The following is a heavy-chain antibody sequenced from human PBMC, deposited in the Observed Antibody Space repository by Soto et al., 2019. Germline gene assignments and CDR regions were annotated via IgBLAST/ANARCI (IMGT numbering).Heavy chain of an antibody. CDR1: GGSISSGGYY. CDR2: IYYSGST. CDR3: ARAKYYYGSGSSLWFDP. V-gene: IGHV4-31*03. D-gene: IGHD3-10*01. J-gene: IGHJ5*02. Sequence: QVQLQESGPGLVKPSQTLSLTCTVSGGSISSGGYYWSWIRQHPGKGLEWIGYIYYSGSTYYNPSLKSRVTIAVDTSKNQFSLKLSSVTAAATAVYYCARAKYYYGSGSSLWFDPWGQGTLVTVSS.